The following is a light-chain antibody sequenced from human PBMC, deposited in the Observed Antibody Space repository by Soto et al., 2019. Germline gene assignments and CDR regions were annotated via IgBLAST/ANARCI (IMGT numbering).Light chain of an antibody. Sequence: DIQMPQSPSSLSASVGERVTITCRASQSISSYLNWYQQEPGKAPKLLIYAASSLESGVPSRFSGRGSGTDFTLTISSLQPEDFATYYCLQSCTTPRALGQGTKVEIK. CDR3: LQSCTTPRA. V-gene: IGKV1-39*01. CDR1: QSISSY. CDR2: AAS. J-gene: IGKJ1*01.